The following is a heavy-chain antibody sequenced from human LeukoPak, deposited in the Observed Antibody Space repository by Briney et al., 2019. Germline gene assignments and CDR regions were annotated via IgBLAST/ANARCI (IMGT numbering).Heavy chain of an antibody. D-gene: IGHD6-6*01. J-gene: IGHJ4*02. CDR3: ARESYSSSIHFDY. CDR1: AYSINSGYY. V-gene: IGHV4-38-2*02. Sequence: SETLSLTCTVSAYSINSGYYWGWIRQPPGKGLEWIGSMYYSGSTYYNPSLKSRVTISLDTSKNQFSLKLSSVTAADTAIYYCARESYSSSIHFDYWGQGTLVTVSS. CDR2: MYYSGST.